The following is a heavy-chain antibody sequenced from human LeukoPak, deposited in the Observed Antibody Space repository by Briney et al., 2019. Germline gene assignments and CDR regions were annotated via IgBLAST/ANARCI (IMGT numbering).Heavy chain of an antibody. V-gene: IGHV4-31*03. J-gene: IGHJ6*02. Sequence: SETLSLTCTVSGGSIGSGGYYWSWIRQHPGKGLEWIGYIYYSGSTYYNPSLKSRVTISVDTSKNQFSLKLSSVTAADTAVYYCARVVPATYYYYGMDVWGRGTTVTVSS. CDR1: GGSIGSGGYY. CDR2: IYYSGST. D-gene: IGHD2-2*01. CDR3: ARVVPATYYYYGMDV.